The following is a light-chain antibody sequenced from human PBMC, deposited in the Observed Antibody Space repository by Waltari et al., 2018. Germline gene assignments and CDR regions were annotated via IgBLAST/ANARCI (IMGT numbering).Light chain of an antibody. CDR2: AAS. J-gene: IGKJ1*01. CDR1: QGISTY. Sequence: IQLTQSQSSLSASVGDRATITCRASQGISTYLAWYQQKPGKAPKLLIYAASTLQSGVPSRFSGSGSGTDFTLTISSLQPEDFATYYCQQLNSYQWTFGQGTKVEIK. V-gene: IGKV1-9*01. CDR3: QQLNSYQWT.